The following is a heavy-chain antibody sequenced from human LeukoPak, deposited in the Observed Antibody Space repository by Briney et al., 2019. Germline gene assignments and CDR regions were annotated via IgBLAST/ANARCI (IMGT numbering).Heavy chain of an antibody. CDR3: ARELKGSGFDP. D-gene: IGHD6-19*01. J-gene: IGHJ5*02. CDR1: GFAFSSYE. V-gene: IGHV3-48*03. CDR2: IGRSGGTI. Sequence: PGGSLRLSCAASGFAFSSYEMNWVRQAPGKGLEWVSYIGRSGGTIDYADSVQGRFIVSRDNAQNSLYLQMISLRVEDTAFYYCARELKGSGFDPWGQGTLVTVSS.